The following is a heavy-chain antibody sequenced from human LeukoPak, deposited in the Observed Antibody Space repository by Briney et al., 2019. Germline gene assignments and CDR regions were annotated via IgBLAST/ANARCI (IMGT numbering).Heavy chain of an antibody. CDR3: AKDIDGGLDDSSGYYFDY. CDR1: GFTFSSYG. CDR2: IRYDGSNK. Sequence: GGSLRLSCAASGFTFSSYGMHWVRQAPGKGLEWLSFIRYDGSNKYYTDSVKGRFTISRDNSKNTLYLQMNSLRAEDTAVYYCAKDIDGGLDDSSGYYFDYWGQGTLVTVSS. D-gene: IGHD3-22*01. V-gene: IGHV3-30*02. J-gene: IGHJ4*02.